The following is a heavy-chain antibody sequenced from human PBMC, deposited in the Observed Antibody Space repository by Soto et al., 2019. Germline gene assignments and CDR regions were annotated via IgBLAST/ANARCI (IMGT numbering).Heavy chain of an antibody. CDR3: SRSPEVGVRGAY. J-gene: IGHJ4*02. CDR1: GFPFSAYN. V-gene: IGHV3-21*01. D-gene: IGHD3-16*01. CDR2: ITVGSSHI. Sequence: GGSLRLSCTGSGFPFSAYNINWVRQAPGKGLEWVSSITVGSSHIYQPNSMKGRFTISRDDAKNSVYLQIDSLRDEDTALYYCSRSPEVGVRGAYWGQGTLVTV.